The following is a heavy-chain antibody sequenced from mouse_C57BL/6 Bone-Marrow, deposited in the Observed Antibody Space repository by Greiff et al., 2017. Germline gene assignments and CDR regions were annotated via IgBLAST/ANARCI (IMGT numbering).Heavy chain of an antibody. CDR2: IDPENGDT. D-gene: IGHD2-3*01. Sequence: VQLQQSGAELVRPGASVKLSCTASGFNIKDDYKHWVKQRPEQGLEWIGWIDPENGDTEYASKFQGKATITADTSSNTAYLQLSSLTSEDTAVYYCTNGYYGGYWYFDVWGTGTTVTVSS. CDR3: TNGYYGGYWYFDV. CDR1: GFNIKDDY. V-gene: IGHV14-4*01. J-gene: IGHJ1*03.